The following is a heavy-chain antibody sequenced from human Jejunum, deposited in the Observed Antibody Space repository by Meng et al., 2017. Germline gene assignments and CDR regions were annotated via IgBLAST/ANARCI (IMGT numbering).Heavy chain of an antibody. D-gene: IGHD3-10*02. CDR1: GCSIESNNW. Sequence: QVWLRSPGTELVRPSETLSLTCAVAGCSIESNNWWTWIRQPPGQGLEWIGEVYHSGSTHYNPSLQSRVTISIDNSKNRFSLSLNSVTAADTAIYYCARADYVRYFDLWGRGTLVTVSS. CDR3: ARADYVRYFDL. J-gene: IGHJ2*01. V-gene: IGHV4-4*02. CDR2: VYHSGST.